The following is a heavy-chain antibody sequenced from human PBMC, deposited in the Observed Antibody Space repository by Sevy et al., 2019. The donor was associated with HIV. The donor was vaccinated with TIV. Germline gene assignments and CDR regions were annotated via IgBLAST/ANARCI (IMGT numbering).Heavy chain of an antibody. CDR2: IYSNGST. CDR1: GGSISSGSYY. Sequence: SETLSLTCAVSGGSISSGSYYWTWIRQPAGKGLEWIGRIYSNGSTNYNPSLTSRVTTSADTSKNQFSLKLRSVTAADTAVYYCATSWRYYASGKPEDLFDYWGQGTQVTVSS. CDR3: ATSWRYYASGKPEDLFDY. J-gene: IGHJ4*02. V-gene: IGHV4-61*02. D-gene: IGHD3-10*01.